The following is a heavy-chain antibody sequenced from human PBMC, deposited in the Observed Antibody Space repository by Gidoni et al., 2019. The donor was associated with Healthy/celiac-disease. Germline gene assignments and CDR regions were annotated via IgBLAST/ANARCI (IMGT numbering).Heavy chain of an antibody. Sequence: QVQLQESDPGLVKPAETRSLTCTVSGGAISSYYWSWIRQPAWKGLEWIGRSYTSGSTNYNPSLKSRVTMSVDTSKTQFSLKLSSVTAADTAVYYCAESRGWYRDAFDIWGQGTMVTVSS. CDR1: GGAISSYY. V-gene: IGHV4-4*07. D-gene: IGHD6-19*01. CDR3: AESRGWYRDAFDI. J-gene: IGHJ3*02. CDR2: SYTSGST.